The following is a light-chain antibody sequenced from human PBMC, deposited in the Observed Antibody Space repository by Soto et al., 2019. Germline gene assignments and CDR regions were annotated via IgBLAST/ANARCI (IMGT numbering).Light chain of an antibody. Sequence: EIVLRQSPGTLSLSPGERATLSCRASQSVSNNYLAWYQQKPGQAPRLLIYGASTRATGIPARFSGSGSGTEFTLTISSLQSEDFAVYYCQQYNNWSFGQGTRLEI. J-gene: IGKJ5*01. CDR1: QSVSNN. CDR3: QQYNNWS. V-gene: IGKV3-15*01. CDR2: GAS.